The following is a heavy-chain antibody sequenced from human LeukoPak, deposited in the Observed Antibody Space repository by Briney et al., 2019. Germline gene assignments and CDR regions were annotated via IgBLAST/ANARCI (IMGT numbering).Heavy chain of an antibody. CDR1: GGSISTTSYY. CDR3: ARGHQGYYMDV. V-gene: IGHV4-39*07. Sequence: SETLSLTCTVSGGSISTTSYYWGWIRQPPGKGLEWIGSIYYSGRTYYNPSLKSRVTISVDTPKNQFSLKLSSVTAADTAVYYCARGHQGYYMDVWGKGTTVTISS. CDR2: IYYSGRT. D-gene: IGHD2-2*01. J-gene: IGHJ6*03.